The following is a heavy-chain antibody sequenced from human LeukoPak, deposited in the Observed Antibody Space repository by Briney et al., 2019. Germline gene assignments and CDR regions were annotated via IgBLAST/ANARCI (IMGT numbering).Heavy chain of an antibody. V-gene: IGHV4-59*01. CDR1: DDSIKNYF. D-gene: IGHD3-3*01. J-gene: IGHJ3*02. CDR3: ARESAITVFGVVTHDAFDI. Sequence: SETLSLTCTVSDDSIKNYFWTWIRQSPGKGLEWIGYVFYSGSTSYNPSLRSRVTMSVDTSKNQFSLKLTSVTAADTAVYYCARESAITVFGVVTHDAFDIWGQGTMVTVSS. CDR2: VFYSGST.